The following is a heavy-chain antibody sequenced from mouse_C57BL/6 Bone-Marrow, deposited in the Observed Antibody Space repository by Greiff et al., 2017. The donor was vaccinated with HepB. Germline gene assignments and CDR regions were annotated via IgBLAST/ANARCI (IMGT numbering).Heavy chain of an antibody. CDR2: ISYDGSN. V-gene: IGHV3-6*01. CDR3: ARKTGTGTGAYYFDY. Sequence: EVQLVESGPGLVKPSQSLSLTCSVTGYSITSGYYWNWIRQFPGNKLEWMGYISYDGSNNYNPSLKNRISITRDTSKNQFFLKLNSVTTEDTATYYCARKTGTGTGAYYFDYWGQGTTLTVSS. CDR1: GYSITSGYY. D-gene: IGHD4-1*01. J-gene: IGHJ2*01.